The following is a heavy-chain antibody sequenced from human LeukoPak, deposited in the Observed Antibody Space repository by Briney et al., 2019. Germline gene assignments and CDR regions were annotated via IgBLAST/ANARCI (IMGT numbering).Heavy chain of an antibody. CDR1: RGTFSSYA. J-gene: IGHJ5*02. V-gene: IGHV1-69*13. CDR2: IIPIFGTA. Sequence: GASVKVSCKASRGTFSSYAISWVRQAPGHGLEWMGGIIPIFGTANYAQKFQGRVTITADESTSTAYMELSSLRSEDTAVYYCARGPYYDILTGYYDDWFDPWGQGTLVTVSS. CDR3: ARGPYYDILTGYYDDWFDP. D-gene: IGHD3-9*01.